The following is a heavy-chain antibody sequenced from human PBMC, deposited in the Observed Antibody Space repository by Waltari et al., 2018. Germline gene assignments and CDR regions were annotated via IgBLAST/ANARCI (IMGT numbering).Heavy chain of an antibody. CDR1: GYSISSGYY. CDR3: ARVHSGYAHPFDY. CDR2: IYHSGST. V-gene: IGHV4-38-2*01. J-gene: IGHJ4*02. Sequence: QVQLQESGPGLVKPSETLSLTCAVSGYSISSGYYWGWIRQPPGKGLEWIGSIYHSGSTYYNPSLKSRVTISVDTSKNQFSLKLSSVTAADTAVYYCARVHSGYAHPFDYWGQGTLVTVSS. D-gene: IGHD5-12*01.